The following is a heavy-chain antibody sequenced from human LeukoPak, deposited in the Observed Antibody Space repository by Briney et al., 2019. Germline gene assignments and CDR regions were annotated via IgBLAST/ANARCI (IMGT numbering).Heavy chain of an antibody. D-gene: IGHD2-15*01. V-gene: IGHV3-23*01. Sequence: GGSLRLSCAASGFTFSSYAMSWVRQAPGKGLEWVSAISGCGGSTYYADSVKGRFTISRDNSKNTLYLQMNSLRAEDTAVYYCAKDPSGYCSGGSCYSGWFDPWGQGTLVTVSS. CDR3: AKDPSGYCSGGSCYSGWFDP. CDR2: ISGCGGST. CDR1: GFTFSSYA. J-gene: IGHJ5*02.